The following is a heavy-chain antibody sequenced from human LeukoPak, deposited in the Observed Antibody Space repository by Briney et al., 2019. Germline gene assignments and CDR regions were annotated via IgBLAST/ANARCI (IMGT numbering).Heavy chain of an antibody. Sequence: QSGGSLRLSCEASGFTLSSYWMSWVRQAPGKWLEWVANIRQDGSEKYYVDSVKGRFTISRDNAKNSLYLQVNSLRAEDTAIYYCVRDDLSVWGQGTLVTVSS. V-gene: IGHV3-7*01. J-gene: IGHJ3*01. CDR1: GFTLSSYW. CDR3: VRDDLSV. CDR2: IRQDGSEK.